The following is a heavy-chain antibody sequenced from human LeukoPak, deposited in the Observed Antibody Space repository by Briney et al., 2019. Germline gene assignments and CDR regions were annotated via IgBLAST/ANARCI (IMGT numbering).Heavy chain of an antibody. Sequence: ASVKVSCKASGYTFTSYGISWVRQAPGQGLEWMGWISAYNGNTNYAQKLQGRVTMTTDASTSTAYMELRSLRSDDTAVYYCARAQTMTIFGVVIGFYYYYMDVWGKGTTVTVSS. V-gene: IGHV1-18*01. CDR1: GYTFTSYG. D-gene: IGHD3-3*01. CDR2: ISAYNGNT. CDR3: ARAQTMTIFGVVIGFYYYYMDV. J-gene: IGHJ6*03.